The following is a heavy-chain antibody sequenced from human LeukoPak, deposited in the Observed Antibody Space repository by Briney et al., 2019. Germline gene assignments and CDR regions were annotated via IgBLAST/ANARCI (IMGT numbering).Heavy chain of an antibody. CDR1: GFTFDDYA. CDR2: ISWNSGNI. J-gene: IGHJ3*02. CDR3: ARGFNGFDI. V-gene: IGHV3-9*01. D-gene: IGHD3-16*01. Sequence: PGGSLRLSCAGSGFTFDDYAMHWVRQAPGKGLEWVSGISWNSGNIGYADSVKGRFTISRDDAKNSLYLQMNSLRADDTAVYYCARGFNGFDIWGQGTMVTVSS.